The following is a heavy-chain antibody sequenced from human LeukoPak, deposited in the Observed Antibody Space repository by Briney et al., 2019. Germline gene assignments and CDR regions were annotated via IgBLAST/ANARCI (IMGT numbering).Heavy chain of an antibody. D-gene: IGHD5-24*01. CDR3: ARHLVEMGIYYYYYMDV. CDR2: IYYSGST. Sequence: SETLSLTCTVSGGSISSSSYYWGWIRQPRGKGLEWIGSIYYSGSTYYNPSLKSRVTISVDTSKNQFSLKLSSVTAADTAVYYCARHLVEMGIYYYYYMDVWGKGTTVTVSS. V-gene: IGHV4-39*01. J-gene: IGHJ6*03. CDR1: GGSISSSSYY.